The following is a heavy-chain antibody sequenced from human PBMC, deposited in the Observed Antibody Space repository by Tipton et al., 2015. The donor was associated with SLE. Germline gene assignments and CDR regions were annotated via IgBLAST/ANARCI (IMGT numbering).Heavy chain of an antibody. V-gene: IGHV4-59*01. CDR3: ARTPGSGWQYYFDY. Sequence: LRLSCTVSGGSISTYYWNWIRQSPGKGLEWIGYVDYIGSTNYNLSLKSRLTILVHRYKNQFSLKLSSVTAADTAVYFCARTPGSGWQYYFDYWGQGTLVTVSS. CDR2: VDYIGST. CDR1: GGSISTYY. D-gene: IGHD6-19*01. J-gene: IGHJ4*02.